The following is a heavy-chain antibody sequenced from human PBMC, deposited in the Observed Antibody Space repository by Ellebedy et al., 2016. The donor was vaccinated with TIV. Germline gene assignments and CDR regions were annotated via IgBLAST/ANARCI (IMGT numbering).Heavy chain of an antibody. CDR2: ISANAVNT. CDR1: GFTFSRNV. CDR3: AKRTDTSGYHQAADS. Sequence: GESLKISCEVSGFTFSRNVMNWVRQAPGKGLEWVSSISANAVNTYDADSVKGRFTISRDNSKNTLYLQMNDLRAEDTAIYYCAKRTDTSGYHQAADSWGQGTLVTVSS. V-gene: IGHV3-23*01. J-gene: IGHJ1*01. D-gene: IGHD3-22*01.